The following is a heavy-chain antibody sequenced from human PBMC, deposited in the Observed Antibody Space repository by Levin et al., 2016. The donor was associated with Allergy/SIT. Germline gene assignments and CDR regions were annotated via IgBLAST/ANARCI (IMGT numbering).Heavy chain of an antibody. V-gene: IGHV3-23*01. CDR2: ISGSGGST. J-gene: IGHJ6*02. Sequence: GESLKISCAASGFTFSSYAMSWVRQAPGKGLEWVSAISGSGGSTYYADSVKGRFTISRDNSKNTLYLQMNSLRAEDTAVYYCAKDRGGIVVVPAAFDYYYYGMDVWGQGTTVTVSS. CDR1: GFTFSSYA. CDR3: AKDRGGIVVVPAAFDYYYYGMDV. D-gene: IGHD2-2*01.